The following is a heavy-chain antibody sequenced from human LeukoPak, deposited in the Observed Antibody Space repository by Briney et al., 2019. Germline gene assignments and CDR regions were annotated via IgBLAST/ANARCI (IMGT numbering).Heavy chain of an antibody. D-gene: IGHD6-19*01. CDR3: ARWSSGWSNAFDL. CDR1: GGSISSFY. J-gene: IGHJ3*01. V-gene: IGHV4-59*01. CDR2: IYYSRST. Sequence: SETLSLTCTVSGGSISSFYWSWIRQPPGKGLEWIGSIYYSRSTNHNPSLKSRLTISLDTSQNQFSLKLTSVTAADTAVYYCARWSSGWSNAFDLWGQGTMVTVSS.